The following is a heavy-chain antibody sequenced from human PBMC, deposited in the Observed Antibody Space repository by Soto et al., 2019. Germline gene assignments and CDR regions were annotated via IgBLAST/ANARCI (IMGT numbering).Heavy chain of an antibody. CDR2: INPNSGGT. D-gene: IGHD1-26*01. CDR3: ARAGKWEMATTTFDY. Sequence: QVQLVQSGAEVKKPGASVKVSCKASGYTFTGYYMHWVRQAPGQGLEWMGWINPNSGGTNYAQKFQGWVTMTRDTSISTVYMELSRLRSDDTAVYYCARAGKWEMATTTFDYWGQGTLVTVSS. J-gene: IGHJ4*02. CDR1: GYTFTGYY. V-gene: IGHV1-2*04.